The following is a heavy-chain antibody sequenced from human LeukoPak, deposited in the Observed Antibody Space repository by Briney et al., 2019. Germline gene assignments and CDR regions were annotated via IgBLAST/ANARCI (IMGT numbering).Heavy chain of an antibody. D-gene: IGHD5-12*01. V-gene: IGHV3-23*01. Sequence: GGSLRLSCAASGFTFSSYAMSWVRQAPGKGLEWVSAISGSGGSTYYADSVKGRFTISRDNSKNTLYLQMNSLRAEDTAVCYCAKVGCSGYEGYWGQGTLVTVSS. CDR3: AKVGCSGYEGY. CDR2: ISGSGGST. CDR1: GFTFSSYA. J-gene: IGHJ4*02.